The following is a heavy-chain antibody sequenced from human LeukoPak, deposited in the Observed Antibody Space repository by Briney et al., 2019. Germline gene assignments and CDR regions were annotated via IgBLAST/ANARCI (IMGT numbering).Heavy chain of an antibody. Sequence: PGGSLRLSCAASGFTFSSYSMNWVRQAPGKGLEWVAVISYDGSNKYYADSVKGRFTISRDNSKNTLYLQMNSLRAEDTAVYYCARGAFLGAFDIWGQGTMVTVSS. J-gene: IGHJ3*02. CDR2: ISYDGSNK. CDR1: GFTFSSYS. V-gene: IGHV3-30*03. D-gene: IGHD2/OR15-2a*01. CDR3: ARGAFLGAFDI.